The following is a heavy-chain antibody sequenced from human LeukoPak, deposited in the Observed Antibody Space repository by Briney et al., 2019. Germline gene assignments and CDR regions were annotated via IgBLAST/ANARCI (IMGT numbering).Heavy chain of an antibody. D-gene: IGHD3-10*01. CDR3: ARHLRGNRDY. J-gene: IGHJ4*02. CDR1: GLTFSTYW. CDR2: INPDGSRI. V-gene: IGHV3-74*01. Sequence: GGSLRLSCAASGLTFSTYWVHWGRQAPGKGLVWVSRINPDGSRIDYADSVKGRFTFSRDNRKNTLYLQMNSLRAEDTAVYFCARHLRGNRDYWGQGNLVTVSS.